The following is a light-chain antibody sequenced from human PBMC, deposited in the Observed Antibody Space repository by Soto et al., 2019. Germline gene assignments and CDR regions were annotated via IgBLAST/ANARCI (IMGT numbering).Light chain of an antibody. Sequence: EIVLTQSPATLSLSPGETATLSCRASQSVSGYIAWYQQKPGQAPRLLIYGASTRATGIPDRFSGSGPGTDFTLTISRLEPEDFAVYCCQQFDGSLWTFGPGTKVE. CDR1: QSVSGY. CDR2: GAS. J-gene: IGKJ1*01. CDR3: QQFDGSLWT. V-gene: IGKV3-20*01.